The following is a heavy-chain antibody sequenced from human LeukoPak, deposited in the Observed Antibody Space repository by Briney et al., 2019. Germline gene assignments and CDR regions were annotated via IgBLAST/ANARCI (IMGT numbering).Heavy chain of an antibody. V-gene: IGHV4-59*12. Sequence: PSETLSLTCTVSGGSISSYYYWSWIRQPPGKGLEWIGYIFYSGTTNYNPSLKSRVTISIDTSKNWFSLNLSSVTAADTAVYYCARYYGSGSKGGYWGQGTLVTVSS. CDR1: GGSISSYYY. CDR3: ARYYGSGSKGGY. D-gene: IGHD3-10*01. CDR2: IFYSGTT. J-gene: IGHJ4*02.